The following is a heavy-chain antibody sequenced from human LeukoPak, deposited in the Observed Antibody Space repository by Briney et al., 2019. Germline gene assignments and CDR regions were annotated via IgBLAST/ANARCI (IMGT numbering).Heavy chain of an antibody. Sequence: PSETLSLTCSVSGGSISTYYWNWIRQPPGQGLEWIGHIDHRGSTNYNPSLRGRVTISVDTSKNQFSLKLRSLTAADTAVYYCASRPPDYGDLFDYWGQGTLVTVSS. V-gene: IGHV4-59*08. CDR2: IDHRGST. CDR3: ASRPPDYGDLFDY. J-gene: IGHJ4*02. CDR1: GGSISTYY. D-gene: IGHD4-17*01.